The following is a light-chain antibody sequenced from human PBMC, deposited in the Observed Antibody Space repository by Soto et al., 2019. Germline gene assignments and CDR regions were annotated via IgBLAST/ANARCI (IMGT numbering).Light chain of an antibody. V-gene: IGKV3-20*01. Sequence: DIVLTQSPGTLSLSPGDRATLSCRTSRFVSNYYVAWYQQRPGQAPRLLIYAASSRATDIPDRFSGSGSGTDFTLTISRLEPEDFAGYYCQHYADSPPVFTFVPGTKVEI. J-gene: IGKJ3*01. CDR1: RFVSNYY. CDR3: QHYADSPPVFT. CDR2: AAS.